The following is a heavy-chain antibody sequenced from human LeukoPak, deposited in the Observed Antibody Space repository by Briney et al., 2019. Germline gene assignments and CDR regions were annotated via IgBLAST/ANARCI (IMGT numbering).Heavy chain of an antibody. J-gene: IGHJ4*02. Sequence: PGGSLRLSCAASGFTFDDYGMSWVRQAPGKGLEWVSGINWNGGSTGYADSVKGRFTISRDNAKNSLYLQMNSLRAEDTAVYYCARDHRYCSGGSCYPTIDYWGQGTLVTVSS. CDR3: ARDHRYCSGGSCYPTIDY. D-gene: IGHD2-15*01. V-gene: IGHV3-20*04. CDR2: INWNGGST. CDR1: GFTFDDYG.